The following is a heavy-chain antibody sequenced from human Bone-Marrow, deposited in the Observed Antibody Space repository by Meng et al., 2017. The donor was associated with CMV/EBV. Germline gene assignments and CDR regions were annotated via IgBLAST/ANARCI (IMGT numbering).Heavy chain of an antibody. Sequence: SETLSLTCTVSGGSIRSHSHYWGWIRQPPGKGLEWIASIYYSGSTYYNPSLKSRVTISVDTSKNHFSLKVSSVTAADTAIYYCARVFDSNNDFSSDYFDYWGQGTLVTVSS. J-gene: IGHJ4*02. CDR1: GGSIRSHSHY. D-gene: IGHD3-3*01. V-gene: IGHV4-39*07. CDR2: IYYSGST. CDR3: ARVFDSNNDFSSDYFDY.